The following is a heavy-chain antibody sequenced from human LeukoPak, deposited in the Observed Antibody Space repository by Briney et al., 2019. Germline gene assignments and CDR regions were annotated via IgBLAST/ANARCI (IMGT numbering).Heavy chain of an antibody. CDR1: GGSISSYY. D-gene: IGHD3-10*01. V-gene: IGHV4-59*01. CDR2: LFYSGST. J-gene: IGHJ4*02. Sequence: SETLSLSCTVSGGSISSYYWSWIRQPPGKGLEWIAYLFYSGSTDYNPSLESRVTISVDTSKNQFSLKLRSVTAADTAVYYCATVAVIRGVTYFDYWGQGTLVTVSS. CDR3: ATVAVIRGVTYFDY.